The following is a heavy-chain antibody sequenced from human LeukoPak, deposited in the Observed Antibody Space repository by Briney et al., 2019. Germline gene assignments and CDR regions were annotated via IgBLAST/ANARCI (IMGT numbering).Heavy chain of an antibody. D-gene: IGHD3-22*01. CDR2: INPNSGGT. CDR3: ARDLDSSGYYYWYFDL. J-gene: IGHJ2*01. Sequence: GASVKVSCKASGYTFTGYYMHWVRQAPGQGLEWMGWINPNSGGTNYAQKFQGRVTMTRDTSIGTAYMELSRLRSDDTAVYYCARDLDSSGYYYWYFDLWGRGTLVTVSS. V-gene: IGHV1-2*02. CDR1: GYTFTGYY.